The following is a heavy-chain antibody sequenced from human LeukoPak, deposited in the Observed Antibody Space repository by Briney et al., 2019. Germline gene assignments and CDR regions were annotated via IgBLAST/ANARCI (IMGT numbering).Heavy chain of an antibody. J-gene: IGHJ4*02. Sequence: SETLSLTCTVSGGSIGSYYWSWIRQPPGKALEWIGYIFYSGSTTYNPSLNSRVTISVDTSKNQFSLKLSSVTAADTAVYYCARDHSSSYDYWGQGTLVTVSS. CDR2: IFYSGST. CDR3: ARDHSSSYDY. D-gene: IGHD6-6*01. CDR1: GGSIGSYY. V-gene: IGHV4-59*12.